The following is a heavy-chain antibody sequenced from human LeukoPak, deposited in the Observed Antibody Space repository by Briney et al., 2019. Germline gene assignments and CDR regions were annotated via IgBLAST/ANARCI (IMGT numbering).Heavy chain of an antibody. CDR3: ARVSTIFGVVISEFDY. CDR1: GYTFTGYY. D-gene: IGHD3-3*01. Sequence: ASVKVSCKASGYTFTGYYIHWVRQAPGQGLDWMGRINPNNGGTNYAQKFQGRVTMTTDTSTSTAYMELRSLRSDDTAVYYSARVSTIFGVVISEFDYWGQGTLVTVSS. V-gene: IGHV1-2*06. J-gene: IGHJ4*02. CDR2: INPNNGGT.